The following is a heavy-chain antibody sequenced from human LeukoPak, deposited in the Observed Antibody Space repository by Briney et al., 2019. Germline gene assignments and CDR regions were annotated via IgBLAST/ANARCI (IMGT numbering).Heavy chain of an antibody. CDR1: GFTFSSYW. D-gene: IGHD2-8*02. CDR2: INTDGRST. V-gene: IGHV3-74*01. CDR3: ARVLSGGIDAFDI. J-gene: IGHJ3*02. Sequence: GGSLRLSCAASGFTFSSYWMHWVRQAPGKGLVWVSRINTDGRSTSYADPVKGRFAISRDNAKNTLYLQMNSLRAEDTAVYYCARVLSGGIDAFDIWGQGTMVTVSS.